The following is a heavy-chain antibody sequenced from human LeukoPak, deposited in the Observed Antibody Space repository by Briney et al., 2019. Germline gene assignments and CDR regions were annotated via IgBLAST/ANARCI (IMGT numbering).Heavy chain of an antibody. D-gene: IGHD5-24*01. CDR2: ISYDGSNI. Sequence: GGSLRLSCAASGFTFRNYGMHWVRRAPGKGLEWVAVISYDGSNIYYTDSEKGRFTISRDNSKNTLYLQMNSLRAEDTAVYYCARDQMGYFGMDVWGQGTTVTVSS. J-gene: IGHJ6*02. V-gene: IGHV3-30*03. CDR3: ARDQMGYFGMDV. CDR1: GFTFRNYG.